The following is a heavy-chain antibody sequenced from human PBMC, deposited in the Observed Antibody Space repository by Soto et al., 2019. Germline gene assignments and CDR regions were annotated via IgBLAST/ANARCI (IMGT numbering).Heavy chain of an antibody. Sequence: GGSLRLSFVASGFTFSSYIIDWVRQAPGKGLEWVSYISGSATTRYYADSVNGRFTISRDNAKNSLYLQMNSLRSEDTAVYYCARGLNGYYFDYWGQGTLVTVS. D-gene: IGHD4-17*01. CDR3: ARGLNGYYFDY. CDR1: GFTFSSYI. CDR2: ISGSATTR. V-gene: IGHV3-48*01. J-gene: IGHJ4*02.